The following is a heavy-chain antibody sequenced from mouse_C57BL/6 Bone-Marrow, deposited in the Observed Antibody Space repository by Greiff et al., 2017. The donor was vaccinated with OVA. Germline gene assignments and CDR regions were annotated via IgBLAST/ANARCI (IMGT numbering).Heavy chain of an antibody. J-gene: IGHJ2*01. CDR1: GFTFSSYG. Sequence: DVKLVESGGDLVKPGGSLKLSCAASGFTFSSYGMSWVRQTPDKRLEWVATISSGGSYTYYPDSVKGRFTISRDNAKNTLYLQVSSLKSEDTAMYYCARHPVITTVVAVDYWGQGTTLTVSS. CDR2: ISSGGSYT. D-gene: IGHD1-1*01. CDR3: ARHPVITTVVAVDY. V-gene: IGHV5-6*02.